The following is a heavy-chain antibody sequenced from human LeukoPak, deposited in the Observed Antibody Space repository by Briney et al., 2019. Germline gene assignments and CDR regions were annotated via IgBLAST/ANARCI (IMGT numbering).Heavy chain of an antibody. CDR1: GYTFTSYA. J-gene: IGHJ6*04. CDR3: AREVVRDNHYGMDV. D-gene: IGHD3-10*01. V-gene: IGHV1-3*01. Sequence: ASVKVSCKASGYTFTSYAMHWVRQAPGQRLEWMGWINAGNGNTKYSQKFQGRVTITRDTSASTAYMELSSLRSEDTAVYYCAREVVRDNHYGMDVWGKGTTVTVSS. CDR2: INAGNGNT.